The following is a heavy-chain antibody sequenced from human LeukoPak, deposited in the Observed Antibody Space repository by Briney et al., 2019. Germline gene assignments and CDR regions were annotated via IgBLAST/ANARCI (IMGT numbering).Heavy chain of an antibody. CDR1: GGSISTYY. V-gene: IGHV4-4*07. J-gene: IGHJ5*02. CDR2: IYSSGTT. Sequence: VKPSETLSLTCTVSGGSISTYYWSWIRQPAGKGLEWIGRIYSSGTTIYNPSLKSRVTISVDTSKNQFSLKLSSVTAADTAVYYCARRTQDSSGYWFDPWGQGTLVTVSS. CDR3: ARRTQDSSGYWFDP. D-gene: IGHD3-22*01.